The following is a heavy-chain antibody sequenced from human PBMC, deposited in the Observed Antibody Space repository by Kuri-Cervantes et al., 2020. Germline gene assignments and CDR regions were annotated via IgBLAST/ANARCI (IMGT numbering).Heavy chain of an antibody. V-gene: IGHV4-59*08. CDR2: IYYSGST. CDR3: ARRVAVSSAVH. J-gene: IGHJ4*02. Sequence: GSLRLSCTVSGGSISSYYWSWIRQPPGKGLEWIGYIYYSGSTNYNPSLKSRVTISVDTSKNQFSLKLSSVTAADTAVYYCARRVAVSSAVHWGLGTRVTVSS. CDR1: GGSISSYY. D-gene: IGHD6-19*01.